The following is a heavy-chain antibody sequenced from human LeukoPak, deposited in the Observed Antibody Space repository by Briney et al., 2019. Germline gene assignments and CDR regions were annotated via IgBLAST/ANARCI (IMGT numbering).Heavy chain of an antibody. D-gene: IGHD1-26*01. V-gene: IGHV3-23*01. CDR2: IHGSGDNT. Sequence: GGSLRLSCAASGFTFSNYALSWVRQAPGKGLEWVSGIHGSGDNTYYADSGKGRFTSSRDNSKNTLFLQMNTLRVEDTAVYYCATNPPQYRGSSYYYYFSMDVGGKGTAVTISS. CDR3: ATNPPQYRGSSYYYYFSMDV. CDR1: GFTFSNYA. J-gene: IGHJ6*03.